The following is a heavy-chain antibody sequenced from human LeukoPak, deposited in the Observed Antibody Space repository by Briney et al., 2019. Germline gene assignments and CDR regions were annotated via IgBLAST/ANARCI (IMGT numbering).Heavy chain of an antibody. V-gene: IGHV1-46*01. CDR2: INPSGGST. CDR1: GYTFTSYY. J-gene: IGHJ5*02. Sequence: ASVKVSCKASGYTFTSYYMHWVRQAPGQGLECMGIINPSGGSTSYAQKFQGRVTMTRDTSTSTVYMELSSLRSEDTAVYYCARATMFGEFRFDPWGQGTLATASS. CDR3: ARATMFGEFRFDP. D-gene: IGHD3-10*02.